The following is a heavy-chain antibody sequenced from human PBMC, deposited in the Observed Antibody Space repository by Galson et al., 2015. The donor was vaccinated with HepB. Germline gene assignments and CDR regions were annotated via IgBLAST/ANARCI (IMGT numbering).Heavy chain of an antibody. Sequence: SVKVSCKASGYTFTGYYMHWVRQAPGQGLEWMGRINPNSGGTNYAQKFQGRVTMTRDTSISTAYMELSRLRSDDTAVYYCARDLSRRFESVGYWGQGTLVTVSS. CDR1: GYTFTGYY. D-gene: IGHD2-2*01. CDR3: ARDLSRRFESVGY. V-gene: IGHV1-2*06. CDR2: INPNSGGT. J-gene: IGHJ4*02.